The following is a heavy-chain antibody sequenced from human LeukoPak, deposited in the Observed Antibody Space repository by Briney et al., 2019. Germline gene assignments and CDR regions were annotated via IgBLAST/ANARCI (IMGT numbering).Heavy chain of an antibody. CDR2: ISSSSYI. J-gene: IGHJ4*02. D-gene: IGHD1-26*01. CDR3: ARVGLWEYYFDY. Sequence: PGGSLRLSCAASGFTFSSYSMNWVRQAPGKGLEWVSSISSSSYIYYADSVKGRFTISRDNAKNSLYLQMNSLRAEDTAVYYCARVGLWEYYFDYWGQGTLVTVSS. V-gene: IGHV3-21*01. CDR1: GFTFSSYS.